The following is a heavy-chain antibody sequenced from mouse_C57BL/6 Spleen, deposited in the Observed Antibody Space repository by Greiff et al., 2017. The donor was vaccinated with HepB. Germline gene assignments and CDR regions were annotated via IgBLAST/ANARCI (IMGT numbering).Heavy chain of an antibody. CDR2: INPNNGGT. D-gene: IGHD5-1*01. Sequence: VQLQQSGPELVKPGASVKISCKASGYTFTDYYMNWVKQSHGKSLEWIGDINPNNGGTSYNQKFKGKATLTVDKSSSTAYMELRSLTSEDSAVYYCARKAYHYAMDYWGQGTSVTVSS. V-gene: IGHV1-26*01. J-gene: IGHJ4*01. CDR3: ARKAYHYAMDY. CDR1: GYTFTDYY.